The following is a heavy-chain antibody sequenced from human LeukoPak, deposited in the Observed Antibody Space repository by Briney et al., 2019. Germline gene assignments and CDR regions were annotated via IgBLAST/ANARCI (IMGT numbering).Heavy chain of an antibody. V-gene: IGHV3-23*01. CDR2: IRGSGSST. D-gene: IGHD5-18*01. CDR3: ARGDTYGSH. CDR1: GFTFSSYA. Sequence: GGSLRLSCAASGFTFSSYAMSWVRQAPGKGLEWVSAIRGSGSSTYYADSVMGRFTISRDNSKNTLYLQMNSLRADDTAIHYCARGDTYGSHWGQGTLVTVSS. J-gene: IGHJ4*02.